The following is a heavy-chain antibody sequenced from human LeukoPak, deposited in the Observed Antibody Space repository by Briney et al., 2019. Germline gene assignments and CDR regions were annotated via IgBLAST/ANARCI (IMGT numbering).Heavy chain of an antibody. D-gene: IGHD2-2*01. V-gene: IGHV6-1*01. CDR3: ARRLTQYDCFNP. J-gene: IGHJ5*02. CDR1: GDSVSSNSVT. Sequence: SQTLSLTCAISGDSVSSNSVTWNWIRQSPSRGLEWLGRTYYRSTWYNDYAVSVRGRITVNPDTSKNQFSLHLNSVTPEDTAVYYCARRLTQYDCFNPWGQGILVTVSS. CDR2: TYYRSTWYN.